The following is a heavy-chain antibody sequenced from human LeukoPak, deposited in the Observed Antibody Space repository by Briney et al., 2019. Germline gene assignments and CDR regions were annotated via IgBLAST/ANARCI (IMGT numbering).Heavy chain of an antibody. D-gene: IGHD1-7*01. Sequence: GGSLRLSCAASGFTFSSYSINWVRQAPGKGLEWVSSIDSSSSYIYYADSVKGRFTISRDNAKNSLFLQMNSLRVEDTAVYYCARPGVTGTMGYGAFDIWGQGTRVTVSS. CDR3: ARPGVTGTMGYGAFDI. CDR2: IDSSSSYI. J-gene: IGHJ3*02. CDR1: GFTFSSYS. V-gene: IGHV3-21*01.